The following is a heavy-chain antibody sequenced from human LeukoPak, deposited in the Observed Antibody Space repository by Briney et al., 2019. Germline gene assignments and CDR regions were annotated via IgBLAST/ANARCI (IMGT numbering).Heavy chain of an antibody. CDR3: GQGRYDYGDYGWFDP. J-gene: IGHJ5*02. V-gene: IGHV3-48*03. D-gene: IGHD4-17*01. Sequence: PGGSLRLSCSASGFAFSTSDMNWVRQAPGKGLEWISYISGSGAVQYYADSVRGRFIISRDNGKNSLFLQMNSLTAEDTATCARGQGRYDYGDYGWFDPWGQGTLVTVSS. CDR2: ISGSGAVQ. CDR1: GFAFSTSD.